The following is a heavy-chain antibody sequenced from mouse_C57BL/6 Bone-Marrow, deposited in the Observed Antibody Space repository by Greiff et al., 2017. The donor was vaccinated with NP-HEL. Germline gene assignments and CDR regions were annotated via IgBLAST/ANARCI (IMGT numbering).Heavy chain of an antibody. D-gene: IGHD1-1*01. CDR2: IDPSDSYT. CDR3: ASGDNVGRRRFAY. Sequence: QVQLQQSGAELVKPGASVKLSCKASGYTFTSYWMHWVNQRPGQGLEWIGEIDPSDSYTNYNQKFKGKATLTVDTSSSTAYMQLSSLTSEDSAVFCGASGDNVGRRRFAYWGQGTMVTVSA. J-gene: IGHJ3*01. V-gene: IGHV1-50*01. CDR1: GYTFTSYW.